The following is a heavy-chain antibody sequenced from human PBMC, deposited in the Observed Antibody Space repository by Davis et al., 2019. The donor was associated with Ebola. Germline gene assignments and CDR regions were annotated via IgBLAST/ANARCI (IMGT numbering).Heavy chain of an antibody. CDR3: AREGASFDY. D-gene: IGHD3-16*01. Sequence: GESLKISCAASGFTFSDYWMHWVRQAPGKGLVWVSRIDDDGSRTRYADSVEGRFTISRDNAKNTLYLQMNSLRAEDTAVYYCAREGASFDYWGQGTLVTVSS. V-gene: IGHV3-74*01. CDR1: GFTFSDYW. J-gene: IGHJ4*02. CDR2: IDDDGSRT.